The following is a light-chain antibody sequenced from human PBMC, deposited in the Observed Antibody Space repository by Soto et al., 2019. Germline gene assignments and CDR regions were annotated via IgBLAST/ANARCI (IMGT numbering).Light chain of an antibody. CDR1: QSISSW. CDR3: QQYNSYWS. J-gene: IGKJ1*01. V-gene: IGKV1-5*03. Sequence: EILMTQSPSTLSASVGERATLSCRASQSISSWLAWYQQKPGKAPKLLIYRASSRESGIPARFSGSGSGTEFTLTISSLQSDDFAAYYCQQYNSYWSFGQGTKVDIK. CDR2: RAS.